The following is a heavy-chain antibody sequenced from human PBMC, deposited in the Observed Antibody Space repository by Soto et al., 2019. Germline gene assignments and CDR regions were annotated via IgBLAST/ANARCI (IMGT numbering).Heavy chain of an antibody. J-gene: IGHJ5*02. Sequence: QVQLVQSGAEVKKPGASVKVSCKASGYTFTAYYIYWVRQAPGPGLEWMGWINPNSGGTNYAQKFQGRVTMTRDTSISTAYLERRRLRSHDTAMYYCAREGQYVWYFSPWGQGTLVTGSS. D-gene: IGHD2-8*01. CDR3: AREGQYVWYFSP. CDR1: GYTFTAYY. V-gene: IGHV1-2*02. CDR2: INPNSGGT.